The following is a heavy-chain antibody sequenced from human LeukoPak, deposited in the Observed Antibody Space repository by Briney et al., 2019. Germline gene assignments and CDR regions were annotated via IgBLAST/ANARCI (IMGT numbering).Heavy chain of an antibody. CDR2: IYTSGST. CDR3: ARGGATKLINTFDF. V-gene: IGHV4-61*02. CDR1: GGSISSGSYY. J-gene: IGHJ4*02. Sequence: SETLSLTCTVSGGSISSGSYYWGWLRQPAGKGLEWFGRIYTSGSTNYNPSLKRRVTLSVDTSKNQFSLKLNSVTAADTAVYYCARGGATKLINTFDFWGQGNLVTVSS. D-gene: IGHD1-14*01.